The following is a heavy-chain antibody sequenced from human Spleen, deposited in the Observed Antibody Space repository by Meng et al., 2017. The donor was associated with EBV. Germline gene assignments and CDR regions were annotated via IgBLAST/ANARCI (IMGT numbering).Heavy chain of an antibody. CDR2: ISGSGTL. V-gene: IGHV3-23*01. J-gene: IGHJ5*02. D-gene: IGHD6-19*01. CDR1: GFTFRREA. CDR3: ARTEVAGP. Sequence: ESGRALLPSGCSLRLAWAASGFTFRREAMTWVRQAPGKGLEWVSVISGSGTLEYADSVKGRFTISRDNSRNTLYLQMNSLRADDTAVYYCARTEVAGPWGQGTLVTVSS.